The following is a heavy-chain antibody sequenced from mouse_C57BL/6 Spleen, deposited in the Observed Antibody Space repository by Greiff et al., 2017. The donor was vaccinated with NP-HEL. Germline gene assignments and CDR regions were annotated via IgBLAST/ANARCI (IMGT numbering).Heavy chain of an antibody. V-gene: IGHV1-62-2*01. J-gene: IGHJ4*01. D-gene: IGHD1-1*01. Sequence: QVQLKESGAELVKEGEEVKGGGKVEGEDGTGEGGEGGGEGSGQGLEWIGWFYPGSGSIKYNEKFKDKATLTADKSSSTVYMELSRLTSEDSAVYFCARHEEFITTVVGYAMDYWGQGTSVTVSS. CDR2: FYPGSGSI. CDR1: GEDGTGEG. CDR3: ARHEEFITTVVGYAMDY.